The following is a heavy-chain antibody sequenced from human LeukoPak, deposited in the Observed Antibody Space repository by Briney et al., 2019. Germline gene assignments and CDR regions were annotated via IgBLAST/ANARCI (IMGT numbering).Heavy chain of an antibody. CDR3: ARDTKITGTSLPYNWFDP. CDR1: GYTFTCYG. CDR2: IGAYNGNT. D-gene: IGHD1-7*01. V-gene: IGHV1-18*01. Sequence: GASVKVSCKASGYTFTCYGISWVRQAPGQGLEWMGWIGAYNGNTNYAQKLQGRVTMTTDTSTSTAYMELRSLRSDDTAVYYCARDTKITGTSLPYNWFDPWGQGTLVTVSS. J-gene: IGHJ5*02.